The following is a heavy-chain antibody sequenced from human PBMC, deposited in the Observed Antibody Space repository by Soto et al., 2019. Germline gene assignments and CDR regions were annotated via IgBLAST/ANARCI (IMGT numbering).Heavy chain of an antibody. CDR3: ATVRRYSNFDY. CDR2: IYHSGST. CDR1: GGSISSGNW. Sequence: SETLSLTCAVSGGSISSGNWWSWVRQPPGKGLEWIGEIYHSGSTNYNPSLKSRVTISVDKSKNQFSLKLSSVAAADTAVYYCATVRRYSNFDYWGQGTLVTVS. V-gene: IGHV4-4*02. D-gene: IGHD6-13*01. J-gene: IGHJ4*02.